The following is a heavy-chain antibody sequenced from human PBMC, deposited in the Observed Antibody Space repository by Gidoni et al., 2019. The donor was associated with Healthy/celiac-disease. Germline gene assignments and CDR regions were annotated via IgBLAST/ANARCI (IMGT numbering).Heavy chain of an antibody. CDR2: IYYSGST. D-gene: IGHD3-10*01. Sequence: QLQLQESGPGLVKPSETLSLTCTVSGGSISSSSYYWGWIRQPPGKGLEWIGSIYYSGSTYYNPSLKSRVTISVDTSKNQFSLKLSSVTAADTAVYYCARDRGVIIDRLDWFDPWGQGTLVTVSS. CDR3: ARDRGVIIDRLDWFDP. V-gene: IGHV4-39*01. J-gene: IGHJ5*02. CDR1: GGSISSSSYY.